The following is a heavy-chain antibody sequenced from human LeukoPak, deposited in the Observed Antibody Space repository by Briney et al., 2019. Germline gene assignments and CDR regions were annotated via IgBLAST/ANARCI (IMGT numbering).Heavy chain of an antibody. CDR3: ARGGNWAYFDY. CDR2: IYYSGST. CDR1: GGSISSGGYY. D-gene: IGHD7-27*01. J-gene: IGHJ4*02. V-gene: IGHV4-31*03. Sequence: SETLSLTCTVSGGSISSGGYYWSWIRQHPGKGWEWIGYIYYSGSTYYNPSLKSRVTISVDTSKNQFSLKLSSVTAADTAVYYCARGGNWAYFDYRGQGTLVTVSS.